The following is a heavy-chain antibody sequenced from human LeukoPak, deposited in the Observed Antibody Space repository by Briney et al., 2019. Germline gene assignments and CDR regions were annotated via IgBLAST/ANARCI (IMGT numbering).Heavy chain of an antibody. CDR3: ARHLVQMGMDV. J-gene: IGHJ6*04. CDR1: GFTFVSYS. D-gene: IGHD6-6*01. CDR2: IGSSSSTV. Sequence: PGGSLRLSCAASGFTFVSYSMNWVRQAPGKGLEWVSYIGSSSSTVYYAESVKGRFTISRDNAENSLHLQMSSLRAEDTAVYYCARHLVQMGMDVWGKGTTVTVSS. V-gene: IGHV3-48*01.